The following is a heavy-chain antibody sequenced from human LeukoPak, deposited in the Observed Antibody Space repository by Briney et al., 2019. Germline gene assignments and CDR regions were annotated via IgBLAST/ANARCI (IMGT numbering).Heavy chain of an antibody. CDR1: GFIFGDYG. V-gene: IGHV3-11*01. CDR3: ARVLRYCSGGNCYSGGLGYMDV. J-gene: IGHJ6*03. D-gene: IGHD2-15*01. CDR2: ISRSGSTK. Sequence: GGSLRLSCAASGFIFGDYGVSWVRQAPGKGLEWVSSISRSGSTKYYADSVKGRFTISRDNAKNSLFLQMNSLRAEDTAVYYCARVLRYCSGGNCYSGGLGYMDVWGKGTTVTISS.